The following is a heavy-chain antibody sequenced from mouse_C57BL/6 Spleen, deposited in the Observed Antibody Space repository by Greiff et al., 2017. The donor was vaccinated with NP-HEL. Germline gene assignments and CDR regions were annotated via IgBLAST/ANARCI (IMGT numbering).Heavy chain of an antibody. Sequence: EVKLQESGPELVKPGASVKISCKASGYSFTDYNMNWVKQSNGKSLEWIGVINPNYGTTSYNQKFKGKATLTVDQSSSTAYMQLNSLTSEDSAVYYCARYGDDGYLYYAMDYWGQGTSVTVSS. J-gene: IGHJ4*01. CDR3: ARYGDDGYLYYAMDY. V-gene: IGHV1-39*01. CDR2: INPNYGTT. CDR1: GYSFTDYN. D-gene: IGHD2-3*01.